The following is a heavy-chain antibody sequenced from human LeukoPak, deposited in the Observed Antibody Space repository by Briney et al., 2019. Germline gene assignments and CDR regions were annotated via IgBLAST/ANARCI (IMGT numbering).Heavy chain of an antibody. CDR3: ARDRRVGCSFTTCYLFDY. CDR1: GFIFTDYD. Sequence: PGRSLRLSCAASGFIFTDYDMTWVRQAPGIGLEWVSTIDGVGGVTNYADSVKGRFTISRDNSKNTVYLQMNSLRAEDTAVYYCARDRRVGCSFTTCYLFDYWGQGTLVTVSS. CDR2: IDGVGGVT. V-gene: IGHV3-23*01. J-gene: IGHJ4*02. D-gene: IGHD2-2*01.